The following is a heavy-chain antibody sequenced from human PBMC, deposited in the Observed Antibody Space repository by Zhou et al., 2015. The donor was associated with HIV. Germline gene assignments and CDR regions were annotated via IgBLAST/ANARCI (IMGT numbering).Heavy chain of an antibody. D-gene: IGHD2-21*02. V-gene: IGHV3-33*05. Sequence: QVHLVESGGGVVQPGRSLRLSCAAAGFTFSSYGMHWVRQAPGKGLEWVAVISYDGTNKYYADSVKGRFTISRDNAKNSLYLQMNNVRAEDTATYYCSRASAYCIGDCYNLQNWGQGTLVTVSS. CDR2: ISYDGTNK. CDR1: GFTFSSYG. CDR3: SRASAYCIGDCYNLQN. J-gene: IGHJ1*01.